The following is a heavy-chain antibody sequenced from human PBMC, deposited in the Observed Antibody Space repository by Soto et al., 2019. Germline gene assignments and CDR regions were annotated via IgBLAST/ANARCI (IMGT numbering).Heavy chain of an antibody. D-gene: IGHD1-26*01. CDR3: TTGRIVGASSPQGY. J-gene: IGHJ4*02. CDR2: IKSKTDGGTT. Sequence: GGSLRLSCASSGFTFSNAWMNWVRQAPGKGLEWVGRIKSKTDGGTTDYAAPVKGRFTISRDDSKNTLNLQMNSLKTEDTAVYYCTTGRIVGASSPQGYWGQGTLVTVSS. CDR1: GFTFSNAW. V-gene: IGHV3-15*07.